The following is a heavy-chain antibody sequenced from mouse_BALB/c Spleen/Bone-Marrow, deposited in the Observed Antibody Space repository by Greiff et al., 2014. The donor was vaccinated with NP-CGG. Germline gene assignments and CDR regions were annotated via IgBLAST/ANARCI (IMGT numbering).Heavy chain of an antibody. CDR3: TREGYYGSSYVDY. CDR2: IYPSDSYT. V-gene: IGHV1-69*02. D-gene: IGHD1-1*01. Sequence: QVQLKQSGAELVRPGASVKLSCKASGYTFTSYWINWVKQRPGQGLEWIGNIYPSDSYTNYNQKFKDKATLTIDKSSSTAYMQLSSPTSEDSAVYYCTREGYYGSSYVDYWGQGTTLPASS. CDR1: GYTFTSYW. J-gene: IGHJ2*01.